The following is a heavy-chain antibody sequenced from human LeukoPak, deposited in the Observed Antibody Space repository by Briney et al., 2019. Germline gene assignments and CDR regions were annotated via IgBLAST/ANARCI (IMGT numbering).Heavy chain of an antibody. Sequence: GGSLRLSCAASGLTFSSYAMHWVRRAPGKGLEWVAVISYDGSNKYYADSVKGRFTISRDNSKNTLYLQMNSLRAEDTAVYYCARARGLVGATPDYWGQGTLVTVSS. CDR2: ISYDGSNK. CDR1: GLTFSSYA. D-gene: IGHD1-26*01. J-gene: IGHJ4*02. CDR3: ARARGLVGATPDY. V-gene: IGHV3-30-3*01.